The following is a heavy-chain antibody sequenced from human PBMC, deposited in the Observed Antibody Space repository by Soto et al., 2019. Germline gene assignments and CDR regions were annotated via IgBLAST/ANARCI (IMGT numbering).Heavy chain of an antibody. V-gene: IGHV3-48*01. CDR2: ISSSSSAI. CDR3: ARDYVVAYCSSTSCYSDYYYGMDV. D-gene: IGHD2-2*01. J-gene: IGHJ6*04. Sequence: GGSLRLSCAASGFTFSSYSMNWVRQAPGKGLERVSYISSSSSAIYYADSVKGRFTISRDNAKNSLYLQMNSLRAEDTAVYYCARDYVVAYCSSTSCYSDYYYGMDVWGKGTTVTVSS. CDR1: GFTFSSYS.